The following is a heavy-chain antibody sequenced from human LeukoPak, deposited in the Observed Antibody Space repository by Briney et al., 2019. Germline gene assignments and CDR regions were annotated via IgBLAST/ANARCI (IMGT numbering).Heavy chain of an antibody. V-gene: IGHV4-59*08. CDR3: ARRQSLLLPAAIVDSFDP. Sequence: SETLSLTCTVSGGSISSYYWSWIRQPPGKGLEWIGYIYYSGSTNYNPSLKSRVTISVDTSKNQFSLKLSSVTAADTAVYYCARRQSLLLPAAIVDSFDPWGQGTLVTVSS. J-gene: IGHJ5*02. D-gene: IGHD2-2*02. CDR1: GGSISSYY. CDR2: IYYSGST.